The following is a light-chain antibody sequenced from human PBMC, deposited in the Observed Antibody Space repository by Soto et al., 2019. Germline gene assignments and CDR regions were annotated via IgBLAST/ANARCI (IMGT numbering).Light chain of an antibody. CDR3: QQYSSSPQT. CDR1: QSVSSSY. V-gene: IGKV3-20*01. Sequence: EIVLTQSPGTLYLSPGERATLSCRASQSVSSSYLAWSQQKPGQAPRLLIYGASSRATGIPDRFSGSGSGTDFTLTIIRLEPEDFAVYYCQQYSSSPQTFGQGTRLEI. J-gene: IGKJ5*01. CDR2: GAS.